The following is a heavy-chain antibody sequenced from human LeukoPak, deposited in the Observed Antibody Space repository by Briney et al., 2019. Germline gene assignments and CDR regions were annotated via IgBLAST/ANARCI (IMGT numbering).Heavy chain of an antibody. D-gene: IGHD1-26*01. J-gene: IGHJ4*02. CDR1: GLSFSSYW. CDR3: AKVQWEPSDH. Sequence: GGSLRLSCADSGLSFSSYWMSWFRQAPGKGLEWVANIKQDGSEKYHVDSVKGRFTVSRDNAKNLLYLQMNSLRAEDTAVYYCAKVQWEPSDHWGQGTLVTVSS. CDR2: IKQDGSEK. V-gene: IGHV3-7*03.